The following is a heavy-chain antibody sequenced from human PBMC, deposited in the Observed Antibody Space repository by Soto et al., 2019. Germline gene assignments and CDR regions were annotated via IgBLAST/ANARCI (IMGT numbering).Heavy chain of an antibody. D-gene: IGHD3-10*01. CDR3: ARGIWFGETYYMDV. Sequence: PSETLSLTCTVSGGSISSYYWSWIRQPPGKGLEWIGYIYYSGSTNYNPSLKSRVTISVDTSKNQFSLKLSSVTAADTAVYYCARGIWFGETYYMDVWGKGTTVTVSS. J-gene: IGHJ6*03. CDR1: GGSISSYY. V-gene: IGHV4-59*01. CDR2: IYYSGST.